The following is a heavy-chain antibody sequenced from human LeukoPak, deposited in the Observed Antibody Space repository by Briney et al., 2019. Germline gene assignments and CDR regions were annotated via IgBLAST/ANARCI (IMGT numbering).Heavy chain of an antibody. V-gene: IGHV3-53*04. CDR1: GFTVSSNY. CDR3: ASNYYDSSGYLSYRPYCYYGMDV. J-gene: IGHJ6*02. CDR2: IYSGGST. D-gene: IGHD3-22*01. Sequence: PGGSLRLSCAASGFTVSSNYMSWVRQAPGKGLEWVSVIYSGGSTYYADSVKGRFTISRHNSKNTLYLQMNSLRAEDTAVYYCASNYYDSSGYLSYRPYCYYGMDVWGQGTTVTVSS.